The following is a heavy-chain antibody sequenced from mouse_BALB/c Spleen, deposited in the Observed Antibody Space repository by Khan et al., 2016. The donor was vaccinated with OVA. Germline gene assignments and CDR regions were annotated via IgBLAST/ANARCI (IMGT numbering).Heavy chain of an antibody. CDR2: IDPFNGGT. Sequence: VQLQQSGPELMKPGASVKISCKASGYSFTSYYLHWMKQSHGKTLEWIGYIDPFNGGTNYNQKFTGRATLTIARSSSTAYMHLSSLTSEDAAFYYCARHGSTSWFAYWGQGTLVTVSA. V-gene: IGHV1-31*01. J-gene: IGHJ3*01. CDR1: GYSFTSYY. CDR3: ARHGSTSWFAY. D-gene: IGHD1-1*01.